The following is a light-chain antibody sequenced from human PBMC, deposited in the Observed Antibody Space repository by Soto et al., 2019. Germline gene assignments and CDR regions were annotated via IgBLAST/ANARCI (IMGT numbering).Light chain of an antibody. V-gene: IGLV2-23*02. CDR2: EVS. CDR3: CSYVGSSTWV. J-gene: IGLJ3*02. Sequence: QSALTQPASVSGSPGQSITISCTGTSSDVGTYNLVSWYQQHPGKAPKLMIHEVSKRPSGISNRFSGSKSGNTASLTISGLQAEDEADYYCCSYVGSSTWVFGGGTKLTVL. CDR1: SSDVGTYNL.